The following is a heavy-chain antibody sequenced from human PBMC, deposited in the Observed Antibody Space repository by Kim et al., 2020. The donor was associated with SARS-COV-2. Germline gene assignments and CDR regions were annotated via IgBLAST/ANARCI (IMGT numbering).Heavy chain of an antibody. CDR3: ARHIAAAGTGSAFDI. Sequence: SETLSLTCTVSGGSISSSSYYWGWIRQPPGKGLEWIGSIYYSGSTYYNPSLKSRVTISVDTSKNQFSLKLSSVTAADTAVYYCARHIAAAGTGSAFDIWGQGTMVTVSS. CDR1: GGSISSSSYY. D-gene: IGHD6-13*01. CDR2: IYYSGST. J-gene: IGHJ3*02. V-gene: IGHV4-39*01.